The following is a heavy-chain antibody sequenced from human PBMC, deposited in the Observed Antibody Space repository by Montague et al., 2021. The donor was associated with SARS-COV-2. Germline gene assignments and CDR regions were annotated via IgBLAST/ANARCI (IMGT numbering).Heavy chain of an antibody. D-gene: IGHD1-1*01. V-gene: IGHV4-39*01. J-gene: IGHJ4*02. Sequence: SETLSLTCTVSGDSISSSSYNWGWIRQPPGKGLEWTGSVHYSGRPYYNPSLKSQVTIYVDTSKNQLSLKLSSVTAADTAVYYCTRHVHMTWPEPSPGFDYWGQGTLVTVSS. CDR3: TRHVHMTWPEPSPGFDY. CDR1: GDSISSSSYN. CDR2: VHYSGRP.